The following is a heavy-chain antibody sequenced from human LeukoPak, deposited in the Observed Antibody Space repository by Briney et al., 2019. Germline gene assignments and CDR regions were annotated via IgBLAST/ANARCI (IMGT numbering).Heavy chain of an antibody. CDR1: GASISSGSNY. D-gene: IGHD2-15*01. V-gene: IGHV4-39*07. Sequence: PSETLSLTCSVSGASISSGSNYWGWIRQPPGKGLEWIGSIYYSGSTYYNPSLKSRVTISVDTSKNQFSLKLSSVTAADTAVYYCANGGTTPIDYWGQGTLVTVSS. CDR2: IYYSGST. J-gene: IGHJ4*02. CDR3: ANGGTTPIDY.